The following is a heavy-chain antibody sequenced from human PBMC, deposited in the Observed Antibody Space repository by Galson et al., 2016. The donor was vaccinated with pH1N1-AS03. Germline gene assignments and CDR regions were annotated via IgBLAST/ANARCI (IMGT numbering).Heavy chain of an antibody. CDR1: GFTFRNYA. Sequence: SLRLSCAASGFTFRNYAMHWLRQAPGKGLEWMVDISSDGTKKEYADSVQGRVTISRDNSKNTVHLELNSLRGADTAVYYCVRSLAAAGNYWGQGTLVIVSS. CDR2: ISSDGTKK. V-gene: IGHV3-30*04. D-gene: IGHD6-13*01. J-gene: IGHJ4*02. CDR3: VRSLAAAGNY.